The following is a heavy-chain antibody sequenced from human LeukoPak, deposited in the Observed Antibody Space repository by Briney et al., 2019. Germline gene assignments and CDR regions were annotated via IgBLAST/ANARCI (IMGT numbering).Heavy chain of an antibody. V-gene: IGHV4-38-2*02. Sequence: PSETLSLTCTVSGYSISSGYYWGWLRQPPGKRLEWIGSIYHSGSTYYNPSLKSRVTISVDTSKNQFSLKLRSVTAADTAVYYCVREWLQLWSYWGQGTLVTVSS. CDR2: IYHSGST. CDR1: GYSISSGYY. J-gene: IGHJ4*02. CDR3: VREWLQLWSY. D-gene: IGHD5-18*01.